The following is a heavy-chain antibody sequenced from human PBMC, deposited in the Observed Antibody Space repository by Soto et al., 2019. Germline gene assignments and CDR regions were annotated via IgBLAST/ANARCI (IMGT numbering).Heavy chain of an antibody. J-gene: IGHJ6*02. V-gene: IGHV1-69*01. Sequence: QVQLVQSGAEVKKPGSSVKVSCKASGGTFSSYAISWVRQAPGQGLEWMGGIIPIFGTANYAQKFQGRVRITADEPTSTAYMGLSSLRSEYTAVYYCARAASSIDILPGYTRGPRRGMDFWGQGTTVTVSS. D-gene: IGHD3-9*01. CDR3: ARAASSIDILPGYTRGPRRGMDF. CDR2: IIPIFGTA. CDR1: GGTFSSYA.